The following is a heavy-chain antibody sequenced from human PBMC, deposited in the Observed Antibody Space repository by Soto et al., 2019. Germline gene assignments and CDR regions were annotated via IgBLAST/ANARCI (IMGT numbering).Heavy chain of an antibody. J-gene: IGHJ6*02. CDR1: GGSISSGDYY. V-gene: IGHV4-30-4*01. CDR3: AAGYCSGGSCYYGMDV. Sequence: SETLSLTCTVSGGSISSGDYYWSWIRQPPGKGLEWIGYIYYSGSTYYNPSLKSRVTISVDTSKNQFSLKLSSVTAADTAVYYCAAGYCSGGSCYYGMDVWGQGTTVT. CDR2: IYYSGST. D-gene: IGHD2-15*01.